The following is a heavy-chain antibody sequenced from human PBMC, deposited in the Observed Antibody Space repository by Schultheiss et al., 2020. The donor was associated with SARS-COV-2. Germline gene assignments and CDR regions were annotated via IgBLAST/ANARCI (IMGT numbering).Heavy chain of an antibody. Sequence: GGSLRLSCAASGLTFSSYAMNWVRQAPGKGLEWVSAISGSGDSTYYADSVKGRFTISRDNSKNTLYLQMNSLRAEDTAVYYCAKDIQGYYYDSSANYWGQGTLVTVSS. CDR3: AKDIQGYYYDSSANY. CDR2: ISGSGDST. D-gene: IGHD3-22*01. CDR1: GLTFSSYA. J-gene: IGHJ4*02. V-gene: IGHV3-23*01.